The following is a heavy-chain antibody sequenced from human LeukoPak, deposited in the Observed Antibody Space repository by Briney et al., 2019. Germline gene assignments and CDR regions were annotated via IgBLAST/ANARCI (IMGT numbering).Heavy chain of an antibody. J-gene: IGHJ4*02. D-gene: IGHD6-19*01. CDR1: GGTFISYT. V-gene: IGHV1-69*02. CDR2: IIPILGIA. CDR3: ATLAVAGTARDY. Sequence: SXKVSCKASGGTFISYTISWVRQAPGQGLEWMGRIIPILGIANYAQKFQGRVTITADKSTSTAYMELSSLRSEDTAVYYCATLAVAGTARDYWGQGTLVTVSS.